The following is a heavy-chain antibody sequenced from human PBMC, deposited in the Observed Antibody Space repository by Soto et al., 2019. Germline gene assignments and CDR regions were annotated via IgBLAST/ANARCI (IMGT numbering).Heavy chain of an antibody. J-gene: IGHJ6*04. CDR3: ARLSGGYYYYGMDV. CDR1: GGSISSYY. CDR2: IYYSGST. V-gene: IGHV4-59*08. Sequence: QVQLQESGPGLVKPSETLSLTCTVSGGSISSYYWSWIRQPPGKGLEWIRYIYYSGSTNYNPSLKSRVARSGHTSKNQFSLKLSSVTAADTAVYYCARLSGGYYYYGMDVWGKGTTVTVSS. D-gene: IGHD2-15*01.